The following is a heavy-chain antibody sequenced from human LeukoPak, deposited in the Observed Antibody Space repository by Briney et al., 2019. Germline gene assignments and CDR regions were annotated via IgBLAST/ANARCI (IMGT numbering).Heavy chain of an antibody. CDR3: ASLYSGSYKGDDY. Sequence: SETLSLTCTVSGGSISSYYWSWIRQPPGKGLEWIGYIYYSGSTNYNPSLKSRVTISVDTSKNQFSLKLSSVTAADTAVYYCASLYSGSYKGDDYWGQGTPVTVSS. CDR2: IYYSGST. J-gene: IGHJ4*02. CDR1: GGSISSYY. V-gene: IGHV4-59*01. D-gene: IGHD1-26*01.